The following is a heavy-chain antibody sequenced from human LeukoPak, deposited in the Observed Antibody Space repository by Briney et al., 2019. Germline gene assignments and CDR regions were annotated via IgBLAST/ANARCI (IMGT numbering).Heavy chain of an antibody. CDR1: GGSIRSSYYY. D-gene: IGHD5-12*01. V-gene: IGHV4-39*02. CDR3: AREIGYSGSH. J-gene: IGHJ4*02. Sequence: SETLSLTCTVSGGSIRSSYYYWGWIRQPPGKGLEWIGSIYDSGSTYYNPSLKSRVTISVDTSKNQFSLKLNSVTAADTAVYYCAREIGYSGSHWGQGTLVTVSS. CDR2: IYDSGST.